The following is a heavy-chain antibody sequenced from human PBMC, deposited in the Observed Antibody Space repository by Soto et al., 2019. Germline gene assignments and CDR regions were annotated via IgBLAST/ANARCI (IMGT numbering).Heavy chain of an antibody. CDR2: ISGAGGSS. CDR1: GFTFSNYA. D-gene: IGHD2-21*01. J-gene: IGHJ4*02. Sequence: EVQLLESGGGLVQPGGSLRLSCAASGFTFSNYAMNWVRQAPGKGLEWVSGISGAGGSSYYADAVKGRFTISIDNSKNTRLLQMDSRRAEDTALCYCAHNCGVDCLSVFVVWGQGALVIVSS. V-gene: IGHV3-23*01. CDR3: AHNCGVDCLSVFVV.